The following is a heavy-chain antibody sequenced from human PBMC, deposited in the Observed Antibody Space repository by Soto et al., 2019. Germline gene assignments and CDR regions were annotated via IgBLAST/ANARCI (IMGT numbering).Heavy chain of an antibody. CDR2: STYVGGTL. V-gene: IGHV3-64D*06. J-gene: IGHJ4*02. Sequence: EVDLVESGGGLVQPGGSLRLSCSASGFNLKDYGMHWVRQAPGKGLEQVAASTYVGGTLYYAQSVKGRFTVSRDNSKNTLYLQMGSLRPEDTGTYFCVKDYSHGRFPDYWGQGTLVTVSS. CDR3: VKDYSHGRFPDY. CDR1: GFNLKDYG. D-gene: IGHD1-26*01.